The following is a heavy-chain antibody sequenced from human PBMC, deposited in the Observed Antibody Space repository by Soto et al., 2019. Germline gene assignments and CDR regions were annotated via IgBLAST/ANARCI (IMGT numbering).Heavy chain of an antibody. CDR2: IVVGSGNT. Sequence: GASVKVSCKASGFTFTSSAVQWVRQARGQRLEWIGWIVVGSGNTNYAQKFQERVTITRDMSTSTAYMELSSLRSEDTAVYYCAAARRYYDILTGHNWFDPWGQGTLVTSPQ. J-gene: IGHJ5*02. CDR3: AAARRYYDILTGHNWFDP. D-gene: IGHD3-9*01. CDR1: GFTFTSSA. V-gene: IGHV1-58*01.